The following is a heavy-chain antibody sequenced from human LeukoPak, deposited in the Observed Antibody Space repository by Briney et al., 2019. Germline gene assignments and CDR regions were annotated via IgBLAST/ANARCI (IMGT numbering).Heavy chain of an antibody. J-gene: IGHJ4*02. CDR2: IIPILGIV. CDR1: GGTFSSYA. CDR3: ARRAVAGPSFDY. V-gene: IGHV1-69*04. D-gene: IGHD6-19*01. Sequence: ASVKVSCKASGGTFSSYAISWVRQAPGRGLEWMGRIIPILGIVNYAQKFQGRVTITADKSTSTAYMELSSLRSEDTAVYYCARRAVAGPSFDYWGQGTLVTVSS.